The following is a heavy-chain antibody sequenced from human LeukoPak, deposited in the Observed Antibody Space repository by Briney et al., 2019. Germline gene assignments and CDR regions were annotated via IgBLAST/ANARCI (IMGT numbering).Heavy chain of an antibody. D-gene: IGHD4-17*01. CDR1: GFTFSTYV. Sequence: QSGGSLRLSCAASGFTFSTYVMHWVRQAPGKELEWVALIWYDESNEYYADSVKGRFTVSRDNSRSMMYLQMNSLRAEDTAVYYCARSPEPFDYGPYNWFDPWGQGTRVTVSS. V-gene: IGHV3-33*01. CDR3: ARSPEPFDYGPYNWFDP. J-gene: IGHJ5*02. CDR2: IWYDESNE.